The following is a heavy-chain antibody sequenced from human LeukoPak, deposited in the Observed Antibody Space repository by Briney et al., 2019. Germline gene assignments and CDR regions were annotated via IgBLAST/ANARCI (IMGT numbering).Heavy chain of an antibody. CDR3: ARDPPAAGSTEFDF. V-gene: IGHV1-2*02. Sequence: ASVKVSCKASGFTFTDYYIHWVRQAPGQGLEWMGSIHPKSGGTKYAQKFQGRVTVTRDTTISAAYMELSRLTSDDTAVYYCARDPPAAGSTEFDFWGQGTLVTVSS. CDR1: GFTFTDYY. J-gene: IGHJ4*02. CDR2: IHPKSGGT. D-gene: IGHD6-13*01.